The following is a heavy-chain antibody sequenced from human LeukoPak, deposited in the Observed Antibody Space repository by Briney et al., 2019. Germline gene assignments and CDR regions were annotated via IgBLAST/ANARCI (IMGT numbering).Heavy chain of an antibody. D-gene: IGHD3-10*01. CDR3: ARGAITMVRGVPYYYYYYYMDV. V-gene: IGHV4-34*01. CDR2: INHSGST. CDR1: GGSFSGYY. J-gene: IGHJ6*03. Sequence: SETLSLTCAVYGGSFSGYYWSWIRQPPGKGLEWIGEINHSGSTNYNPSPKSRVTISVDASKKQFSLKLSSVTAADTAVYYCARGAITMVRGVPYYYYYYYMDVWGKGTTVTVSS.